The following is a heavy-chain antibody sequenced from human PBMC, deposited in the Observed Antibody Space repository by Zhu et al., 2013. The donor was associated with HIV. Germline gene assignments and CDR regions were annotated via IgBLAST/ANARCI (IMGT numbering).Heavy chain of an antibody. CDR2: ILPALAST. CDR3: ARGAGYDSSGYYNDY. J-gene: IGHJ4*02. V-gene: IGHV1-69*09. D-gene: IGHD3-22*01. CDR1: GVKLKFHA. Sequence: QVQLMQSGPEVKRPGSSVRVSCRASGVKLKFHAISWIRQAPGQGLEWLGSILPALASTKFGRNFQGRVSFTADTSQNTVYMELTNLKPDDTAVYYCARGAGYDSSGYYNDYWGQGTLVTVSS.